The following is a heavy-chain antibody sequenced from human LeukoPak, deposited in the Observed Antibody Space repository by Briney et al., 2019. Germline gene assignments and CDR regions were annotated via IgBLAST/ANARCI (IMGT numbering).Heavy chain of an antibody. CDR1: GLNFRSSW. Sequence: PGGSLRLSCAASGLNFRSSWMSWIRQAPEKGLERVANINQDGSEKYYVDSVKGRFTISRDNAKNSLYLQMNSLRVEDTAVYYCARAFYSYFDYWGQGTLVVVST. J-gene: IGHJ4*02. CDR3: ARAFYSYFDY. D-gene: IGHD2/OR15-2a*01. CDR2: INQDGSEK. V-gene: IGHV3-7*03.